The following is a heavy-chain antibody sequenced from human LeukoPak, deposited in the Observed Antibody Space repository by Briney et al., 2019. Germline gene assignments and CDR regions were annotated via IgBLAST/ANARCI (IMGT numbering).Heavy chain of an antibody. D-gene: IGHD3-10*01. J-gene: IGHJ5*02. CDR1: GFTFSSYA. V-gene: IGHV3-30*04. CDR2: ISYDGSNK. Sequence: GGSLRLSCAASGFTFSSYAMHWVRQAPGKGLEWVAVISYDGSNKYYADSVKGRFTISRDNSKNTLYLQMNSLRAEDTAVYYCARAVGSGSYYNSNWFDPWGRGTLVTVSS. CDR3: ARAVGSGSYYNSNWFDP.